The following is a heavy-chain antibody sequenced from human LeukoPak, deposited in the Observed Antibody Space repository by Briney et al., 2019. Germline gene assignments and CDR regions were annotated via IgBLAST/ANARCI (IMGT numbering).Heavy chain of an antibody. D-gene: IGHD2-2*01. Sequence: SETLSLTCAVYGRSLSGYYWGWIRQPPGKGLEWIGEINHRGCTNYNPSLKNQVTISVDTSKNQFSLKLSSVTASDTAVYYCARVVQGFDDFEIWGQGTMVTVSS. CDR3: ARVVQGFDDFEI. CDR2: INHRGCT. V-gene: IGHV4-34*01. J-gene: IGHJ3*02. CDR1: GRSLSGYY.